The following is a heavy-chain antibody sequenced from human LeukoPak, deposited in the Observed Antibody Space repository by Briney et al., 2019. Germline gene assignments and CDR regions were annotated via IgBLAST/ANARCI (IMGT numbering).Heavy chain of an antibody. J-gene: IGHJ4*02. Sequence: ASVKVSCKASGYTLTSYGISWVRQAPGQGLEWMGWISAYNGNTNYAQKLQGRVTMTTDTSTSTAYMELRSLRSDDTAVYYCARVYCSSTSCSYGLDYWGQGTLVTVSS. CDR3: ARVYCSSTSCSYGLDY. V-gene: IGHV1-18*01. D-gene: IGHD2-2*01. CDR1: GYTLTSYG. CDR2: ISAYNGNT.